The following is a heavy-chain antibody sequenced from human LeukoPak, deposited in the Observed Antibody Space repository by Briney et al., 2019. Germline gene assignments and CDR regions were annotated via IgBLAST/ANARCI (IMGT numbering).Heavy chain of an antibody. CDR2: INLHGSDR. CDR3: ARGIIAGVDSFLP. V-gene: IGHV3-7*01. CDR1: GFTFSNYW. Sequence: GGSLSDTCPSSGFTFSNYWMTGVRQAPGKGLEWVANINLHGSDRYYVDSVKGRFTISRDNADNSLYLQMNSLRAEDTAVYYWARGIIAGVDSFLPCGEGTLVTVSS. J-gene: IGHJ5*02. D-gene: IGHD3-9*01.